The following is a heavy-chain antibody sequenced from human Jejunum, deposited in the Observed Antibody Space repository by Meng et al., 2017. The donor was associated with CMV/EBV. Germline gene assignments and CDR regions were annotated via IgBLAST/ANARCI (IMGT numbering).Heavy chain of an antibody. Sequence: YGITWVRQAPGEGLEWVGWISGYSNHTNYAQKLQGRVTMTTDPSTSTAFMELRSLRSDDTAVYFCARAGSGRSSSSCYLCPMDVWGQGTTVTVSS. J-gene: IGHJ6*02. CDR2: ISGYSNHT. V-gene: IGHV1-18*01. CDR3: ARAGSGRSSSSCYLCPMDV. CDR1: YG. D-gene: IGHD2-2*01.